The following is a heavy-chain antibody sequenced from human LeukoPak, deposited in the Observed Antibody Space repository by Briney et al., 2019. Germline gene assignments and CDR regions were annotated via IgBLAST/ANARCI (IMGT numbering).Heavy chain of an antibody. CDR2: INPSGGST. CDR1: GYTFTGYY. Sequence: ASVKVSCKASGYTFTGYYMHWVRQAPGQGLEWMGIINPSGGSTSYAQKFQGRVTMTRDTSTSTVYMELSSLRSEDTAVYYCARGSEGYGDYDYYYYGMDVWGQGTTVTVSS. J-gene: IGHJ6*02. D-gene: IGHD4-17*01. CDR3: ARGSEGYGDYDYYYYGMDV. V-gene: IGHV1-46*01.